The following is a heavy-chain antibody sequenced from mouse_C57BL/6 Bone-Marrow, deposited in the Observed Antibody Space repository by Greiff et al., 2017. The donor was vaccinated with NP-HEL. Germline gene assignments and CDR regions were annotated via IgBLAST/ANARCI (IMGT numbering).Heavy chain of an antibody. CDR3: ASIQQGRGDYFDY. CDR1: GFTFSDYY. Sequence: EVQLVESGGGLVQPGGSLKLSCAASGFTFSDYYMYWVRQTPEKRLEWVAYIRNGGGSTSYPDTVNGRFTISRDNAKNTRYLQLSRLKSEDTAMYYCASIQQGRGDYFDYWGQGTTLTVSS. J-gene: IGHJ2*01. D-gene: IGHD4-1*02. V-gene: IGHV5-12*01. CDR2: IRNGGGST.